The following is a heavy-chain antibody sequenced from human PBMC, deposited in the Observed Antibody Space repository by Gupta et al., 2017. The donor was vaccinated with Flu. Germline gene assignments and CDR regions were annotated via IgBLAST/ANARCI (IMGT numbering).Heavy chain of an antibody. V-gene: IGHV3-74*01. D-gene: IGHD4-23*01. CDR3: ARAKGDYVGNCLLY. CDR2: IKGDGSSI. J-gene: IGHJ4*02. CDR1: GFTFSNYW. Sequence: EVQLVESGGGLVQPGGSLRLSCEASGFTFSNYWMYWVRQVPGKGLVWLSRIKGDGSSINYADSVKGRFTISRDNAKNTLYLQMTXLXAEDTAXYYCARAKGDYVGNCLLYWGQGTLVTVSS.